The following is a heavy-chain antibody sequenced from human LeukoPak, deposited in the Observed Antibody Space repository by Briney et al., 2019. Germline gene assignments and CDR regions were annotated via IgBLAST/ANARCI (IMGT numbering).Heavy chain of an antibody. CDR1: GFTFSSYA. J-gene: IGHJ4*02. V-gene: IGHV3-23*01. CDR2: ISGSGTST. Sequence: GGSLRLSCGASGFTFSSYAMSWVRQAPGRGLEWVSTISGSGTSTYYADSVKGRFTISRDNSKNTLYLQMNSLRAEDTAVYYCAKEQRVYYYDSTGYYRGYFDYWGQGTLVTVSS. CDR3: AKEQRVYYYDSTGYYRGYFDY. D-gene: IGHD3-22*01.